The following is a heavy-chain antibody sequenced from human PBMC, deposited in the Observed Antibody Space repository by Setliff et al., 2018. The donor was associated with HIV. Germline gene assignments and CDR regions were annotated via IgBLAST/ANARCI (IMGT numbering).Heavy chain of an antibody. CDR1: GYTFTAYY. Sequence: ASVKVSCKASGYTFTAYYIHWVRQAPGQGLEWMGRLNPNTGGANYAQKLQGRVTMTRDTSVSTAYMELSRLRSDETAVYYCARDLGPSMVRGSIITLINGLFDYWGQGTPVTVSS. D-gene: IGHD3-10*01. J-gene: IGHJ4*01. CDR2: LNPNTGGA. CDR3: ARDLGPSMVRGSIITLINGLFDY. V-gene: IGHV1-2*06.